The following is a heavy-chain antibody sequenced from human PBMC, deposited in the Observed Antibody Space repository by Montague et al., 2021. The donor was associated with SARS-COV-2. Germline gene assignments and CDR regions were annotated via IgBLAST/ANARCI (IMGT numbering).Heavy chain of an antibody. V-gene: IGHV4-34*01. Sequence: SETLSLTCAVYGGSFSVYYWGGLRQSPRSGREGIAEINHRGTANYNPSLKSGVSISVDTSKNQFTLKLTSVTAADTAMYYCAKEREVVRAARTLVAFDLWGQGTMVTVSS. CDR3: AKEREVVRAARTLVAFDL. CDR1: GGSFSVYY. J-gene: IGHJ3*01. CDR2: INHRGTA. D-gene: IGHD2-2*01.